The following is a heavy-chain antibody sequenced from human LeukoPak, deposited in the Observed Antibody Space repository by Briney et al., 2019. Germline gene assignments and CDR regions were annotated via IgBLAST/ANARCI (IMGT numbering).Heavy chain of an antibody. Sequence: EASVKVSCKASGYTFASYGISWVRQAPGQGLEWMGWISAYNGNTNYAQKLQGRVTMTTDTSTSTAYMELRSLRSDDTAVYYCARGYYDFWRREPNWFDPWGQGTLVTVSS. CDR2: ISAYNGNT. J-gene: IGHJ5*02. D-gene: IGHD3-3*01. CDR1: GYTFASYG. CDR3: ARGYYDFWRREPNWFDP. V-gene: IGHV1-18*01.